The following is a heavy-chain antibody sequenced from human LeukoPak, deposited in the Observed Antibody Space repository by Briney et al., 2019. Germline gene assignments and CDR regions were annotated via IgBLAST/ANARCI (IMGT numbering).Heavy chain of an antibody. V-gene: IGHV3-23*01. J-gene: IGHJ5*02. CDR1: GFTFSSYA. CDR2: ISGSSGST. Sequence: GGSLRFSCAASGFTFSSYAMSWVRQAPGKGLEWVSAISGSSGSTYYADSVKGRFTISRDNSKNTLYLQMNSLRAEDTAVYYCAKDRSGINWFDPWGQGTLVTVSS. CDR3: AKDRSGINWFDP.